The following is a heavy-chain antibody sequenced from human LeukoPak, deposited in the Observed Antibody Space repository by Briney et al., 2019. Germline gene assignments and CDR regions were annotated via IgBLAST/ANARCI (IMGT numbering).Heavy chain of an antibody. V-gene: IGHV3-43*02. D-gene: IGHD6-19*01. Sequence: PGGSLRLSCAASGFTFDDFGMSWVRQAPGKGLEWVSLIRGDGGSTYYADSVKGRFTISRDNSKNSLYLQMNSLRTEDTALYYCAKDRFFEDSSGSLYFDYWGQGTLVTVSS. CDR1: GFTFDDFG. J-gene: IGHJ4*02. CDR3: AKDRFFEDSSGSLYFDY. CDR2: IRGDGGST.